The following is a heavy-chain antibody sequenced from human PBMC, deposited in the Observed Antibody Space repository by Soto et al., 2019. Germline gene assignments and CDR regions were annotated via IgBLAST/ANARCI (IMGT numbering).Heavy chain of an antibody. V-gene: IGHV3-23*01. D-gene: IGHD2-2*01. Sequence: GGSLRLSCAASGFTFSSYAMSWVRQAPGKGLEWVSAISGSGGSTYYADSVKGRFTISRDNSKNTLYLQMNSLRAEDTAVYYCAKDKVVVPTRNLFDPWGQGTLVTVSS. CDR2: ISGSGGST. J-gene: IGHJ5*02. CDR1: GFTFSSYA. CDR3: AKDKVVVPTRNLFDP.